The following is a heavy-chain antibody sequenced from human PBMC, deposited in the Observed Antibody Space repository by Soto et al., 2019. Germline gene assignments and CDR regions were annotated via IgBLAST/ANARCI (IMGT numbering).Heavy chain of an antibody. Sequence: PGGSLRLSCAASGFTFNACGMHWVRQAPGKGLEWVAVLSYDGSNKYYADSVKGRFTISRDNSKNTLYLQMNSLRVEDTAVYYCTKGEPTALFGVVPGGIDYWGQGTLVTVSS. CDR3: TKGEPTALFGVVPGGIDY. J-gene: IGHJ4*02. V-gene: IGHV3-30*18. D-gene: IGHD3-3*01. CDR2: LSYDGSNK. CDR1: GFTFNACG.